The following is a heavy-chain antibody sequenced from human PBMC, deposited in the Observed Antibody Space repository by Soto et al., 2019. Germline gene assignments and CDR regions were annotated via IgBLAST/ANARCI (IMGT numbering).Heavy chain of an antibody. Sequence: SETLSLTCTVSGGSISSGDYYWSWIRQPPGKGLEWIGYIYYSGSTYYNPSLKSRVTISVDTSKNQFSLKLSSVIAADTAVYYCARDSDTGGVFGNHYYYYGMDVWGQGTTVTVSS. CDR2: IYYSGST. J-gene: IGHJ6*02. CDR1: GGSISSGDYY. V-gene: IGHV4-30-4*01. D-gene: IGHD3-3*01. CDR3: ARDSDTGGVFGNHYYYYGMDV.